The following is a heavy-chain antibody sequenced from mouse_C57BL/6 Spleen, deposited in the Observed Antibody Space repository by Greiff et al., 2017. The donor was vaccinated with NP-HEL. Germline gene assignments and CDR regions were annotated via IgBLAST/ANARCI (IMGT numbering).Heavy chain of an antibody. CDR1: GYAFSSSW. J-gene: IGHJ2*01. CDR3: AREGTGYFDD. CDR2: IYPGDGDT. Sequence: VKLQESGPELVKPGASVKLSCKASGYAFSSSWMNWVKQRPGKGLEWIGRIYPGDGDTNYNGKFKGKATLTADKSSSTAYMQLSSLTSEDSAVYFCAREGTGYFDDWGQGTTLTVSS. V-gene: IGHV1-82*01. D-gene: IGHD3-3*01.